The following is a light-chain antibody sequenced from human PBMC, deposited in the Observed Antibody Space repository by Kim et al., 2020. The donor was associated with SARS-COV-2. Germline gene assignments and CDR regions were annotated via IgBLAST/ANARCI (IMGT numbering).Light chain of an antibody. CDR3: QAWDSSTVL. CDR2: QDT. V-gene: IGLV3-1*01. CDR1: KLGDKY. J-gene: IGLJ2*01. Sequence: SYELTQPPSVSVSPGQTASITCLGDKLGDKYPCWYQQKPGQSPVLVIYQDTKRPSGIPELFSGSNSGNTATLTISGTQAMDEADYYCQAWDSSTVLFGGGTQLTVL.